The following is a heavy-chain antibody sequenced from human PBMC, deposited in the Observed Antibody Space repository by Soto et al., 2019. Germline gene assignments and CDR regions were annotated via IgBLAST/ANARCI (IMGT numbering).Heavy chain of an antibody. Sequence: SETLSLTCTVSGGSISGYYWGWIRQPPVKGLEYIGYIYYTGTTNYNPSLQIRVTMSVDTSKYQLSLELSSVTAADTAVYYCARHYGSGTYPLDYWGQGTLVTVSS. J-gene: IGHJ4*02. V-gene: IGHV4-59*01. D-gene: IGHD3-10*01. CDR2: IYYTGTT. CDR3: ARHYGSGTYPLDY. CDR1: GGSISGYY.